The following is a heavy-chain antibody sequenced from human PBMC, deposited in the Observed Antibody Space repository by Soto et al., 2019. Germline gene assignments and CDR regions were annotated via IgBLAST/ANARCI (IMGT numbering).Heavy chain of an antibody. J-gene: IGHJ4*02. D-gene: IGHD4-17*01. CDR3: ARVHGEIDY. Sequence: QVQLVQSGAEVKKPGASVKVSCKASGYTFTNYDINWVRQATGQGLEWMGWMNPKSGNTGYAQQFQGRVIMTRSTSISPAYMALSSLRSEDTVVYYCARVHGEIDYWGQGTLVTVSS. CDR1: GYTFTNYD. V-gene: IGHV1-8*01. CDR2: MNPKSGNT.